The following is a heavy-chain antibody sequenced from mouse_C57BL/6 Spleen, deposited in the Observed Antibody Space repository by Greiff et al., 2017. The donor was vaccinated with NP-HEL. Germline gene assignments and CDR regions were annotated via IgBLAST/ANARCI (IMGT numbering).Heavy chain of an antibody. CDR2: IYPGSGNT. V-gene: IGHV1-76*01. CDR3: ARTGLYYDYDDGPMDY. CDR1: GYTFTDYY. Sequence: VQLQQSGAELVRPGASVKLSCKASGYTFTDYYINWVKQRPGQGLEWIARIYPGSGNTYYNEKFKGKATLTAEKSSSTAYMQLSSLTSEDSAVYFCARTGLYYDYDDGPMDYWGQGTSVTVSS. J-gene: IGHJ4*01. D-gene: IGHD2-4*01.